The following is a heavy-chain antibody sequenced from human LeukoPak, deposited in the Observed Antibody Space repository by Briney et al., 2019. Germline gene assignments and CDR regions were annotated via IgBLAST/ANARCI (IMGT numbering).Heavy chain of an antibody. CDR1: GGSISSGDYY. Sequence: PSQTLSLTCTVSGGSISSGDYYWGWIRQPPGKGLEWIGGIYHSGSTYYNPSLKSRVTISVDTSKNQFSLKLSSVTAADTAVYYCARGRYYYDSSAQNDAFDIWGQGTMVTVSS. V-gene: IGHV4-39*07. CDR3: ARGRYYYDSSAQNDAFDI. J-gene: IGHJ3*02. CDR2: IYHSGST. D-gene: IGHD3-22*01.